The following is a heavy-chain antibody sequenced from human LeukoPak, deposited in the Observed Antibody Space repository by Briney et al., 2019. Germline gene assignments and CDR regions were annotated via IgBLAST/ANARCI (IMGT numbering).Heavy chain of an antibody. CDR1: GFTFRYYA. CDR2: ISDNSGST. CDR3: AKGTATVTSRFFDY. Sequence: GGSLRLSCAASGFTFRYYAMHWVRQAPGKGLEWVSTISDNSGSTYYLDSVKGRFTISRDDSKNTLYLQMKSLRAEDTAVYYCAKGTATVTSRFFDYWGQGTLVTVSS. J-gene: IGHJ4*02. D-gene: IGHD2-21*02. V-gene: IGHV3-23*01.